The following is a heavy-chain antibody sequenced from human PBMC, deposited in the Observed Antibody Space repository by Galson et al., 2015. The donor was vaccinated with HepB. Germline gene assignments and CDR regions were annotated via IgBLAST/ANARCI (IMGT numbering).Heavy chain of an antibody. CDR3: TTRYCSGGSCYGDY. CDR2: ISYDGSNK. CDR1: GFTFSSYA. J-gene: IGHJ4*02. Sequence: SLRLSCAASGFTFSSYAMHWVRQAPGKGLEWVAVISYDGSNKYYADSVKGRFTISRDNSKNTLYLQMNSLRAEDTAVYYCTTRYCSGGSCYGDYWGQGTLVTVSS. V-gene: IGHV3-30-3*01. D-gene: IGHD2-15*01.